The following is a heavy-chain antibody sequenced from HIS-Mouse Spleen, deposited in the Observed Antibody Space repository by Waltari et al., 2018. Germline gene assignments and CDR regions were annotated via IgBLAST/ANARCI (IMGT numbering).Heavy chain of an antibody. CDR1: GGSISRGRYF. Sequence: LQLQESGPGLVNSQETLSLSCTASGGSISRGRYFWAWIRQPPGKGLGWIGSIYYSGGTYYNPSLKSRVTISVDTSKNQFSLKLSSVTAADTAVYYCAREIPYSSSWYDWYFDLWGRGTLVTVSS. J-gene: IGHJ2*01. V-gene: IGHV4-39*07. CDR3: AREIPYSSSWYDWYFDL. CDR2: IYYSGGT. D-gene: IGHD6-13*01.